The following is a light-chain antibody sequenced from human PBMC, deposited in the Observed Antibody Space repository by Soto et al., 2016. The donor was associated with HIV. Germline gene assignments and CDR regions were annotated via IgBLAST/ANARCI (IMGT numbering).Light chain of an antibody. CDR2: QAS. Sequence: DIQMTQSPSTLSASVGDRVTINCRASQTVGTWLAWYQQRPGKAPNLLIYQASTLRSGVPSRFRGNGSGTEFSLTIVSLQPDDFATYYCQHYKTDRTFGQGTKGGGQT. CDR3: QHYKTDRT. V-gene: IGKV1-5*03. J-gene: IGKJ1*01. CDR1: QTVGTW.